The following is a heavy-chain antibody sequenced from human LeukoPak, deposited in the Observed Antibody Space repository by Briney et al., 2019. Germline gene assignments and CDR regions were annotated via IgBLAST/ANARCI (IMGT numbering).Heavy chain of an antibody. Sequence: PGGSLRLSCAASGFTFNDHAVYWVRQAPGKGLEWVSGINWNSDNIGYADSVKGRFTISRDDAKNSLFLQMNSLRAEDTALYYCARASYYYDTTGLGAVDIWGQGTLVTVSS. J-gene: IGHJ3*02. D-gene: IGHD3-22*01. CDR2: INWNSDNI. CDR1: GFTFNDHA. CDR3: ARASYYYDTTGLGAVDI. V-gene: IGHV3-9*01.